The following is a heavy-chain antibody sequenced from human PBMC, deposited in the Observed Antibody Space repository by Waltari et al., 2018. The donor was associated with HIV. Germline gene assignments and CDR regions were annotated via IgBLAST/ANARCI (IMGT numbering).Heavy chain of an antibody. CDR1: GFTLGSFS. CDR3: ARQDSSGGNYYYGMDV. Sequence: EVQLVESGGGLVKPGGSLRPSGAACGFTLGSFSKNWVRQAPGKGLEWISSIRCSIIYISYADSLKGQFTISRDNAKNSLYLQMNSLRAEDTAVYYCARQDSSGGNYYYGMDVWGQGTTVTVSS. V-gene: IGHV3-21*01. D-gene: IGHD3-22*01. J-gene: IGHJ6*02. CDR2: IRCSIIYI.